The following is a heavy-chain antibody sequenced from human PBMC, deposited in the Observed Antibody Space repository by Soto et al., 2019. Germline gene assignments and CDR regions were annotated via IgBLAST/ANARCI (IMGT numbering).Heavy chain of an antibody. CDR2: INHSGST. J-gene: IGHJ3*02. V-gene: IGHV4-34*01. CDR1: GGSFSGYY. D-gene: IGHD2-21*02. CDR3: ARGPGAYCGGDCYSGSGAFDI. Sequence: QVQLQQWGAGLLKPSETLSLTCAVYGGSFSGYYWSWIRQPPGKGLEWIGEINHSGSTNYNPSLKSRVTISVDTSKTQFSLKLSSVTAADTAVYYCARGPGAYCGGDCYSGSGAFDIWGQGTMVTVSS.